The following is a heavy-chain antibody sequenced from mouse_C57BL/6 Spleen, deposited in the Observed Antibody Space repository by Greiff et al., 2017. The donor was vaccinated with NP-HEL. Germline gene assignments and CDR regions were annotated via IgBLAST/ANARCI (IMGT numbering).Heavy chain of an antibody. Sequence: EVKLMESGEGLVKPGGSLKLSCAASGFTFSSYAMSWVRQTPEKRLEWVAYISSGGDYIYYADTVKGRFTISRDNARNTLYLQMSSLKSEDTAMYYCTRDGYYEYAMDYWGQGTSVTVSS. CDR2: ISSGGDYI. CDR3: TRDGYYEYAMDY. V-gene: IGHV5-9-1*02. CDR1: GFTFSSYA. J-gene: IGHJ4*01. D-gene: IGHD2-3*01.